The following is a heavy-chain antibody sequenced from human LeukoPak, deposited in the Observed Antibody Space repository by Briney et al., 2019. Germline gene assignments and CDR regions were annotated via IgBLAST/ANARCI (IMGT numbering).Heavy chain of an antibody. V-gene: IGHV1-18*04. CDR1: GYTFTSYY. D-gene: IGHD3-22*01. J-gene: IGHJ4*02. CDR2: ISVYNGNT. Sequence: ASVKVSCKASGYTFTSYYMHWVRQAPGQGLAWMGWISVYNGNTKYAQKVQGRVTMTTDTSTNTAYMELRSLRSDDTAVYYCARVRYYNISGYFPNFDYWGQGTLVTVSS. CDR3: ARVRYYNISGYFPNFDY.